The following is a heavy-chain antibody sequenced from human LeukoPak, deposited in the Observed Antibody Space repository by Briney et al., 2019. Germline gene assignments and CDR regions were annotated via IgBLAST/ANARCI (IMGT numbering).Heavy chain of an antibody. V-gene: IGHV1-2*02. Sequence: ASVKVSCKASGYTFTDYYIHWVRQAPGQGLEWMGWINPNSGGTKYAQMFQGRVTMTTDTSISTAYMEMSRLTSDDTAVYYCARDAHNGYEFHDWFDPWGQGALVTVSS. CDR2: INPNSGGT. CDR1: GYTFTDYY. J-gene: IGHJ5*02. CDR3: ARDAHNGYEFHDWFDP. D-gene: IGHD5-12*01.